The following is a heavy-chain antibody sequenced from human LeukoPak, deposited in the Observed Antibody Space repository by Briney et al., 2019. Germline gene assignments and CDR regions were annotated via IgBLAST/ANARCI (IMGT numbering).Heavy chain of an antibody. Sequence: ASVKVSCKASGYIFTGYYMHWVRQAPGQGLEWMGWIIPHSGGTNYAQKFQGRVTMTLDTSISTVYMELSRLRSDDTAVYYCARVSRLYYDTSGRIFDYWGQGTLVTVSS. CDR3: ARVSRLYYDTSGRIFDY. D-gene: IGHD3-22*01. CDR1: GYIFTGYY. V-gene: IGHV1-2*02. J-gene: IGHJ4*02. CDR2: IIPHSGGT.